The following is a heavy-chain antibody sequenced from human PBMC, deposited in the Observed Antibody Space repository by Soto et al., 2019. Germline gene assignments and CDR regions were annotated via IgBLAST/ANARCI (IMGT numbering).Heavy chain of an antibody. CDR3: TTYIVVVVAADY. CDR1: GFTFSNAW. CDR2: IKSKTDGGTT. J-gene: IGHJ4*02. V-gene: IGHV3-15*01. Sequence: GGSLRLSCAASGFTFSNAWMSWVRQAPGKGLEWVGRIKSKTDGGTTDYAAPVKGRFTISRDDSKNTLYLQMNSLKTEDTAVYYCTTYIVVVVAADYWGQGTLVTVSS. D-gene: IGHD2-15*01.